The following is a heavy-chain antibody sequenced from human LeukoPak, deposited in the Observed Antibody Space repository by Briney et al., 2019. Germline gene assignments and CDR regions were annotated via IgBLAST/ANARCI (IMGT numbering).Heavy chain of an antibody. V-gene: IGHV1-69*13. Sequence: SVKVSCKASGGTFISYAISWVRQAPGQGLEWMGGIIPVFGTANYAQKFQGRVTITADESTSTAYMELSSLRSEDTAVYYCAREALLWFGEFAKYFDYWGQGTLVTVSS. J-gene: IGHJ4*02. CDR1: GGTFISYA. CDR3: AREALLWFGEFAKYFDY. CDR2: IIPVFGTA. D-gene: IGHD3-10*01.